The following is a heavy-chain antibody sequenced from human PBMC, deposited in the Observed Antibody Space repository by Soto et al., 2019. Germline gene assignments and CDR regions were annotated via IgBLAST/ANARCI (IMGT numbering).Heavy chain of an antibody. CDR3: ARGGPYRPFDY. J-gene: IGHJ4*02. V-gene: IGHV3-72*01. D-gene: IGHD5-12*01. CDR2: IRNKANSYTT. CDR1: GFTFSDHY. Sequence: PGGSLRLSCAVSGFTFSDHYMDWVRQAPGKGLEWVGRIRNKANSYTTEYAASVIGRFTISGDDSKNSLFLQMNSLQSEDTAVYYCARGGPYRPFDYWGQGALVTVSS.